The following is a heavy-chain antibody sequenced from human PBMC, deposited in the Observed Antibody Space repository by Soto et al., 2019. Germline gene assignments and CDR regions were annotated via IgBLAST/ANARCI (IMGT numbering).Heavy chain of an antibody. D-gene: IGHD6-19*01. Sequence: GPLRHFCAASGFSFSSHSFNWVRQAPGQGLEWVAYISSRSSLILYADSVRGRFVISRDNALNSLYLQMNSPRDEDTAIYYCARERGEYDSGWYIDRWGQGTPVTVSS. J-gene: IGHJ5*02. V-gene: IGHV3-21*06. CDR1: GFSFSSHS. CDR2: ISSRSSLI. CDR3: ARERGEYDSGWYIDR.